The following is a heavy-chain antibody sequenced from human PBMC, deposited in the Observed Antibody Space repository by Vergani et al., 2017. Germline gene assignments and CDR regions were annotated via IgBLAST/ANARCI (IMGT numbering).Heavy chain of an antibody. CDR1: GFTFDDYT. Sequence: VQLVESGGALVQPGGSLRLSCAASGFTFDDYTMHWVRQAPGQGLEWGSLISWDGGSTYYADSVKGRFTISRDNSKNSLYLQMNSLRTEDTALYYCARGWYQLQNFDYWDQGTLVTVSS. CDR3: ARGWYQLQNFDY. CDR2: ISWDGGST. D-gene: IGHD2-2*01. V-gene: IGHV3-43*01. J-gene: IGHJ4*02.